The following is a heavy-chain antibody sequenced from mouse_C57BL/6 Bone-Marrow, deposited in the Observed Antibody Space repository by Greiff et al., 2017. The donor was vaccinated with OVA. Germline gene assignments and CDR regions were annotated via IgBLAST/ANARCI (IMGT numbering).Heavy chain of an antibody. J-gene: IGHJ4*01. Sequence: VQLQQPGAELVKPGASVKLSCKASGYTFTSYWMHWVKQRPGQGLEWIGMIHPNSGSTNYNEKFKSKATLTVDKSSSTAYMQLSSLTSEDSAVYYCARISKGRDEYAMDYWGQGTSVTVSS. D-gene: IGHD3-3*01. CDR2: IHPNSGST. V-gene: IGHV1-64*01. CDR3: ARISKGRDEYAMDY. CDR1: GYTFTSYW.